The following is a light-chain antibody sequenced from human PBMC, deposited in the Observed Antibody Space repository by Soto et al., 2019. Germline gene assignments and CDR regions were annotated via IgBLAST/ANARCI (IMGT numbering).Light chain of an antibody. CDR3: HQRSNWPLT. CDR1: QSVSSY. CDR2: DAS. J-gene: IGKJ1*01. V-gene: IGKV3-11*01. Sequence: EIVLTQSPATLSLSPGERATLSCRASQSVSSYLAWYQQKPGQAPRLLIYDASNRATGIPARFSGSGSGTDFTLTISSLETEDFAVYYCHQRSNWPLTFGQGPKVE.